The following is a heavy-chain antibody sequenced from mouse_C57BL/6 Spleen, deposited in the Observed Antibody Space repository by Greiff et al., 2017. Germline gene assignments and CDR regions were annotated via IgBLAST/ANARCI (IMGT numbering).Heavy chain of an antibody. CDR2: IDPSDSYT. D-gene: IGHD2-2*01. Sequence: VQLQQPGAELVMPGASVKLSCKASGYTFTSYWMHWVKQRPGQGLEWIGEIDPSDSYTNYNQKFKGKSTLTVDKSSSTAYMQHSSLTSEGSAVYYCARYGDDGAWFAYWGQGTLVTVSA. V-gene: IGHV1-69*01. CDR3: ARYGDDGAWFAY. J-gene: IGHJ3*01. CDR1: GYTFTSYW.